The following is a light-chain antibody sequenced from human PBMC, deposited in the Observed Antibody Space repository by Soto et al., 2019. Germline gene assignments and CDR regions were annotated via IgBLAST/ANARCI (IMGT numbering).Light chain of an antibody. Sequence: QSVLTQSSSASASLGSSVKLTCTLSSGLSSYIIAWHQQQPGKAPRYLMKLEGSGSYNKGSGVPDRFSGSSSGADRYLTISNLQFEDEADYYCETWDFNTRVFGGGTKLTVL. CDR1: SGLSSYI. CDR2: LEGSGSY. CDR3: ETWDFNTRV. J-gene: IGLJ3*02. V-gene: IGLV4-60*02.